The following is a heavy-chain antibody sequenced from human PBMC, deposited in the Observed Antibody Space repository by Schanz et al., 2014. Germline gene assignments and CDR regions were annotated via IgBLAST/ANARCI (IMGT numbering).Heavy chain of an antibody. CDR1: GFSVSTNY. D-gene: IGHD5-12*01. Sequence: QVQLVESGGGLIQPGGSLRLSCAVSGFSVSTNYMSWIRQAPGKGLEWVSYISSSSIYTNYADSVKGRFTISRDNAKNSLYLQMNSLRAEDTAVYYCAREGEWGYDPPRHWGQGTLVTVSS. CDR2: ISSSSIYT. J-gene: IGHJ4*02. CDR3: AREGEWGYDPPRH. V-gene: IGHV3-11*06.